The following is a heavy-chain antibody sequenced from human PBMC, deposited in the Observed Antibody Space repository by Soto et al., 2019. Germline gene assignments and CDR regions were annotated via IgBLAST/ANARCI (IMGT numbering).Heavy chain of an antibody. V-gene: IGHV4-59*01. CDR1: GGSISSYY. CDR2: IYYSGST. D-gene: IGHD1-26*01. CDR3: ARAAGSFSYLDNYYYGMDF. Sequence: SETLSLTCTVSGGSISSYYWSWIRQPPGKGLEWIGYIYYSGSTNYNPSLKSRVTISVDTSKNQFSLKLSSVTAADTAVYYCARAAGSFSYLDNYYYGMDFWGQGTTVTVSS. J-gene: IGHJ6*02.